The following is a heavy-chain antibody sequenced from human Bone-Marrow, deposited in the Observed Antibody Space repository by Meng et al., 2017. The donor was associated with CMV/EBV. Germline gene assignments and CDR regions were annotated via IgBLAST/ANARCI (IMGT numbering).Heavy chain of an antibody. CDR1: GGSINSVGYY. V-gene: IGHV4-30-4*01. CDR2: IYYSGGT. Sequence: SETLSLTCTVSGGSINSVGYYWTWIRQRPGKGLEWIGYIYYSGGTNHNPSLQSRVTISVDTSKNQFSLKLSSVTAADTAVYYCAKSTYCGGDCSYYYYYGMDVWGQGTTVTVSS. CDR3: AKSTYCGGDCSYYYYYGMDV. D-gene: IGHD2-21*01. J-gene: IGHJ6*02.